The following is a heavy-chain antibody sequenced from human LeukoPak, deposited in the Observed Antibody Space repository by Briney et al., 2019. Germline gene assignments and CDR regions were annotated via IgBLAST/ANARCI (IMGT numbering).Heavy chain of an antibody. CDR1: GFTFSSYE. D-gene: IGHD6-13*01. CDR3: ARGLRGSSWYDAFDI. J-gene: IGHJ3*02. CDR2: ISSSGSTI. V-gene: IGHV3-48*03. Sequence: GGSLRLSCAASGFTFSSYEMNWVRQAPGKGLEWVSYISSSGSTIYYADSVKGRFTISRDNAKNSLYLQMNSLRAGDTAVYYCARGLRGSSWYDAFDIWGQGTMVTVSS.